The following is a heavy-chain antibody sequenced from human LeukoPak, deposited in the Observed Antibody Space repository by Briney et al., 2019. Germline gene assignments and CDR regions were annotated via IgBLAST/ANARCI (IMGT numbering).Heavy chain of an antibody. V-gene: IGHV3-23*01. CDR2: I. D-gene: IGHD2-15*01. J-gene: IGHJ6*03. CDR3: AKLGYCSGGSCYTIYYYYMDV. CDR1: GFTFSSYG. Sequence: PGESLRLSCAASGFTFSSYGMSWVRQAPGKGLEWVSAIKGRFTISRDNSKNTLYLQMNSLRAEDTAVYYCAKLGYCSGGSCYTIYYYYMDVWGKGTTVTISS.